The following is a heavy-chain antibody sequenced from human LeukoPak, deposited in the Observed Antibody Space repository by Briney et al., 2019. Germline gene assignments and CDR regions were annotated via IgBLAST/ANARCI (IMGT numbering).Heavy chain of an antibody. Sequence: SETLSLTCTVSGGSISSSSYYWGWIRQPPGKGLEWIRSIYYSGSTYYNPSLKSRVTISVDTSKNQFSLKLSSVTAADTAVYYCARFYLRYDFRSGYYNFFDYWGQGTLVTVSS. J-gene: IGHJ4*02. CDR3: ARFYLRYDFRSGYYNFFDY. CDR1: GGSISSSSYY. CDR2: IYYSGST. D-gene: IGHD3-3*01. V-gene: IGHV4-39*01.